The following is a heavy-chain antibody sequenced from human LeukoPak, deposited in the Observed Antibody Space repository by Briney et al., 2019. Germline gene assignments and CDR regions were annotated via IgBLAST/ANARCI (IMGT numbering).Heavy chain of an antibody. V-gene: IGHV3-23*01. Sequence: GGSLRLSCAASGFTFSSYAMSWVRQAPGKGLEWVSAISGSGGSTYYADSVKGRFTLSRDNSKNTLYLQMNSLRAEDTAVYYCAKGHSRVGATYFDYWGQGTLVTVSS. CDR3: AKGHSRVGATYFDY. CDR2: ISGSGGST. D-gene: IGHD1-26*01. CDR1: GFTFSSYA. J-gene: IGHJ4*02.